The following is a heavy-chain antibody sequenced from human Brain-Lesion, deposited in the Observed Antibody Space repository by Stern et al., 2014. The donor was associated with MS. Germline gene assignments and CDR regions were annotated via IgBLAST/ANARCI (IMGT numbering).Heavy chain of an antibody. CDR2: IYSSGST. J-gene: IGHJ4*02. CDR3: ARTGDDFGDYSLSY. Sequence: QVHLVESGPGLVKPSETLSLTCTVSGGSINTNNYYWGWIRQPPGKGLEWIGNIYSSGSTFYSPSLKSRVTMSVDTSTNPFSLTLSSVTAADTAVYYCARTGDDFGDYSLSYWGQGTLVTVSS. CDR1: GGSINTNNYY. V-gene: IGHV4-39*01. D-gene: IGHD4-17*01.